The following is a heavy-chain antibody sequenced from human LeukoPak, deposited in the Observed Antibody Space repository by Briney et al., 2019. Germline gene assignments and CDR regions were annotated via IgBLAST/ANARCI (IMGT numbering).Heavy chain of an antibody. CDR2: ISRSGDST. V-gene: IGHV3-23*01. J-gene: IGHJ4*02. CDR1: GFTFGSYA. Sequence: GGSRRLSCEASGFTFGSYAMSWVRQAPGKGLEWVSTISRSGDSTSYSDSVKGRISISRDNSKNTVSLRLNSLRAEDTAVYYCARYSGIVTTTPTVFDYWGQGTLATVSS. CDR3: ARYSGIVTTTPTVFDY. D-gene: IGHD5-12*01.